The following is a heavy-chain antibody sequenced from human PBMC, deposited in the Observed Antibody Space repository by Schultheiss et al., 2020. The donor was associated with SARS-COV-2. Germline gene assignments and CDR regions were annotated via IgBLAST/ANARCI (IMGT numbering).Heavy chain of an antibody. CDR2: ISSNGGST. CDR1: GFTFSSYA. V-gene: IGHV3-64*01. CDR3: ARVGGQLGPRGLALDV. J-gene: IGHJ6*02. D-gene: IGHD6-6*01. Sequence: GGSLRLSCAASGFTFSSYAMHWVRQAPGKGLEYVSAISSNGGSTYYANSVKGRFTISRDNSKNTLYLQMGSLRAEDMAVYYCARVGGQLGPRGLALDVWGQGTTVTVSS.